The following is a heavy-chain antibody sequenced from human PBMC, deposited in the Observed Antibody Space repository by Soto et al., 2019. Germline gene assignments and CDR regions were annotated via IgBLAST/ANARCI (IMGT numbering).Heavy chain of an antibody. CDR1: GYSIISGYY. V-gene: IGHV4-38-2*01. CDR2: VYHGGST. J-gene: IGHJ5*02. Sequence: LFLTCAVSGYSIISGYYWGWLRHPPGKGLGRSGSVYHGGSTYYNPSLNRRVTLAIDMTNNHVSLILHSLTAADTAVYYCARVGPGVPYYYDISPYTCENWFDPWGQGTLVTVSS. D-gene: IGHD3-22*01. CDR3: ARVGPGVPYYYDISPYTCENWFDP.